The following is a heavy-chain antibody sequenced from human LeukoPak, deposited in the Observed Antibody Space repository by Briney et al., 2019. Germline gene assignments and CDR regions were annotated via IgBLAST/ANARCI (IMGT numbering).Heavy chain of an antibody. D-gene: IGHD5-12*01. CDR3: ARRGYTGYDPYYFMDV. CDR1: GDSVSSDSGA. CDR2: TYYRSKWYY. J-gene: IGHJ6*03. V-gene: IGHV6-1*01. Sequence: SQTLSLTCAISGDSVSSDSGAWNWIRQSPSRGLEWLGRTYYRSKWYYDYAVSVKGRITINAETSRNQFSLQLNSVTPEDTAVYYCARRGYTGYDPYYFMDVWGKGTTVTVSS.